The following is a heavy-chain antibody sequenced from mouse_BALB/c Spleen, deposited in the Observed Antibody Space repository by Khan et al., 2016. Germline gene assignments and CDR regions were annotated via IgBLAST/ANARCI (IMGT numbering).Heavy chain of an antibody. D-gene: IGHD4-1*02. V-gene: IGHV2-6-7*01. CDR2: IWGDGST. J-gene: IGHJ3*01. Sequence: QVQLKQSGPGLVAPSQSLSITCTVSGFSLTGYDVNWVRQPPGKGLEWLGMIWGDGSTDYNSTLKSRLSISKDNSKSQVFLKMNSLQTDDTARYYCATTGFADWGQGTLVTVSA. CDR1: GFSLTGYD. CDR3: ATTGFAD.